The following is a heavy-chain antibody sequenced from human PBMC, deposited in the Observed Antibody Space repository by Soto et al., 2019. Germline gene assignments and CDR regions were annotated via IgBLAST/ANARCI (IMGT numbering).Heavy chain of an antibody. CDR3: ARGESSSWYFYYYYGMDV. D-gene: IGHD6-13*01. CDR1: GGTFSSYA. Sequence: QVQLVQSGAEVKKPGSSVKVSCKASGGTFSSYAISWVRQAPVQGLEWMGGIIPIFGTANYAQKFQGRVTITADESTSTAYMELSSLRSEDTAVYYCARGESSSWYFYYYYGMDVWGQGTTVTVSS. J-gene: IGHJ6*02. V-gene: IGHV1-69*01. CDR2: IIPIFGTA.